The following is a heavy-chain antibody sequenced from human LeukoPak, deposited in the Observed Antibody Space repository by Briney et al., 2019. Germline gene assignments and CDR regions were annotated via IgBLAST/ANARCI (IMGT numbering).Heavy chain of an antibody. D-gene: IGHD6-13*01. CDR1: GGSFSGYY. J-gene: IGHJ4*02. CDR3: ARAPGGIVAARRGSFDY. CDR2: INHSGST. Sequence: SETLSLTCAVYGGSFSGYYWSWIRQPPGKGLEWIGEINHSGSTNYNPSLKSRVTISVDTSKNQFSLKLSFVTAADTAVYYCARAPGGIVAARRGSFDYWGQGTLVTVSS. V-gene: IGHV4-34*01.